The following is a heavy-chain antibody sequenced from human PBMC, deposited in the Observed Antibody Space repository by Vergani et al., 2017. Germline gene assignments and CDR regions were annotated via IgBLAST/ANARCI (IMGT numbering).Heavy chain of an antibody. J-gene: IGHJ6*02. D-gene: IGHD2-2*01. CDR2: ISGSGGST. V-gene: IGHV3-23*04. CDR3: AKEGKMSYCSSTSCSYGMDV. CDR1: GFTFSSYA. Sequence: VQLVESGGGLVKPGGSLRLSCAASGFTFSSYAMSWVRQAPGKGLEWVSAISGSGGSTYYADSVKGRFTISRDNSKNTLYLQMNSLRAEDTAVYYCAKEGKMSYCSSTSCSYGMDVWGQGTTVTVSS.